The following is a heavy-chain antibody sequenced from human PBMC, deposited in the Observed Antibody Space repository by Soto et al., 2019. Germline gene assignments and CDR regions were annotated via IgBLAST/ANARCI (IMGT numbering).Heavy chain of an antibody. D-gene: IGHD2-2*02. CDR3: VRANSGAILDFWY. Sequence: SEPLPLTCTVSGGTILSGGHYLTWIRQHPGKGLEWIGRIFFSGNTHYNPAIKSRLTLSLDTDKNQFSLKLTSVTAADTAIYYCVRANSGAILDFWY. V-gene: IGHV4-31*03. J-gene: IGHJ2*01. CDR2: IFFSGNT. CDR1: GGTILSGGHY.